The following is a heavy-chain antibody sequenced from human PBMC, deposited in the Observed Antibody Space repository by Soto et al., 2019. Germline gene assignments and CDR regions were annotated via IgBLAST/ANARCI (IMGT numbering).Heavy chain of an antibody. CDR2: IIPILGIA. D-gene: IGHD2-21*01. CDR1: GGTFSSYT. V-gene: IGHV1-69*02. Sequence: QVQLVQSGAEVKKPGSSVKVSCKASGGTFSSYTISWVRQAPGQGLEWMGRIIPILGIANYAQKFQRRVTITADKSTSTAYMEPSSLRSEHTAVYYCASPTPQRGSGFLFDSWRQATLVTLSS. J-gene: IGHJ4*02. CDR3: ASPTPQRGSGFLFDS.